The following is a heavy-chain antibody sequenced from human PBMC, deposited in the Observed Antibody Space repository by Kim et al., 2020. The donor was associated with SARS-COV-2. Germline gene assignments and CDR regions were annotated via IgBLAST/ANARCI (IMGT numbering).Heavy chain of an antibody. CDR3: GRDYSD. Sequence: KEDGSEKYYVDSVEGRFIISRDHAANSLYLQMNSLRAEDTAVYYCGRDYSDWGQGTLVTVSS. CDR2: KEDGSEK. D-gene: IGHD6-13*01. V-gene: IGHV3-7*01. J-gene: IGHJ4*02.